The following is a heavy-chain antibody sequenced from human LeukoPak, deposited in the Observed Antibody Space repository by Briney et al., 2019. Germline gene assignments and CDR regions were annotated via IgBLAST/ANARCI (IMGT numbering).Heavy chain of an antibody. CDR2: IKQDGSEK. CDR1: GFTFSSYW. Sequence: GGSLRLSCAASGFTFSSYWMSWVRQAPGKGLEWVANIKQDGSEKYYVDSVKGRFTISRDNSKNTLYLQMSSLRAEDTAVYYCAKAGYSSGWRNFDYWGQGTLVTVSS. J-gene: IGHJ4*02. CDR3: AKAGYSSGWRNFDY. V-gene: IGHV3-7*02. D-gene: IGHD6-19*01.